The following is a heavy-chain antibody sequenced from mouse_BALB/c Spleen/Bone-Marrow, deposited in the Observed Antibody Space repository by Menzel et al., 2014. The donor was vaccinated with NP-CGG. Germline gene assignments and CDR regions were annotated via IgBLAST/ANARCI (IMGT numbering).Heavy chain of an antibody. Sequence: DVHLVESGGGLVQPGGSLKLSCAASGFTSSNYGMSWVRQTPDKRLELVATINSNGGSTYYPDSVKGRFTISRDTAKNTLYLQMSSLKSEETAMYYCVRGNYGNYVDYFDFWGQGTTLTVSS. CDR2: INSNGGST. CDR1: GFTSSNYG. CDR3: VRGNYGNYVDYFDF. V-gene: IGHV5-6-3*01. J-gene: IGHJ2*01. D-gene: IGHD2-1*01.